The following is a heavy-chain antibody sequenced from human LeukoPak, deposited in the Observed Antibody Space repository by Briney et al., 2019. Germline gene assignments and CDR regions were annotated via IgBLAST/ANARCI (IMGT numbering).Heavy chain of an antibody. CDR3: ARDNSVGDNAWWFDP. J-gene: IGHJ5*02. D-gene: IGHD1-26*01. Sequence: ASVKVSCKASGGTFSSYAISWVRQAPGQGLEWMGLINPTGGSTGYAQKFQGRVTMTRDMSTSTDYMELSSLRSEDTAIYYCARDNSVGDNAWWFDPWGQGTLVTVSS. CDR1: GGTFSSYA. CDR2: INPTGGST. V-gene: IGHV1-46*01.